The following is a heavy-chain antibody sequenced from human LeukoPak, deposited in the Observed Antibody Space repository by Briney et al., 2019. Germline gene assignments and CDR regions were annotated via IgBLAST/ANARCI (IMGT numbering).Heavy chain of an antibody. CDR3: ARIGGSFYFYYYMDV. CDR1: GGSIRSSSYN. Sequence: MTSETLSLTCTVSGGSIRSSSYNWGWIRQPPGKGLECIGSILYTGTTYYNPSLKSRVTISVDTSKNQFSLKLSSVTAADTAVYYCARIGGSFYFYYYMDVWGKGTTVTVSS. V-gene: IGHV4-39*07. J-gene: IGHJ6*03. D-gene: IGHD1-26*01. CDR2: ILYTGTT.